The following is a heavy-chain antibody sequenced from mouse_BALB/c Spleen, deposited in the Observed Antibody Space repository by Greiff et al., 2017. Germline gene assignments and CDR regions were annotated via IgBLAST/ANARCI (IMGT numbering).Heavy chain of an antibody. V-gene: IGHV5-6*01. J-gene: IGHJ3*01. CDR1: GFTFSSYG. CDR2: ISSGGSYT. Sequence: EVQLVESGGDLVKPGGSLKLSCAASGFTFSSYGMSWVRQTPDKRLEWVATISSGGSYTYYPDSVKGRFTISRDNAKNTLYLQMSSLKSEDTAMYYCARAEGGQLGLQAWFAYWGQGTLVTVSA. D-gene: IGHD3-1*01. CDR3: ARAEGGQLGLQAWFAY.